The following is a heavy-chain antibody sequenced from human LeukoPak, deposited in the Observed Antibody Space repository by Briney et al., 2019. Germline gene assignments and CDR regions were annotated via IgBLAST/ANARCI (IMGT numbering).Heavy chain of an antibody. J-gene: IGHJ4*02. CDR3: ARAPSIVGAYSYFDY. V-gene: IGHV4-4*07. CDR1: GGSINSYF. D-gene: IGHD1-26*01. Sequence: SETLSLTCTVSGGSINSYFWSWIRQPAGKGLEWIGRINTSGSTNYNPSLKSRVTMSVDTSKNQFSLKLSSVTAADTAVYYCARAPSIVGAYSYFDYWGQGTLVTVSS. CDR2: INTSGST.